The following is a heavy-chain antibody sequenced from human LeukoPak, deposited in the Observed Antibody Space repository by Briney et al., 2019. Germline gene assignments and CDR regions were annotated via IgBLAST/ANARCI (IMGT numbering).Heavy chain of an antibody. CDR1: GYSFTSYG. CDR2: ISAYNGNT. V-gene: IGHV1-18*01. D-gene: IGHD1-26*01. J-gene: IGHJ4*02. CDR3: ARDPAVTIVGATLFDY. Sequence: ASVKVSCKSSGYSFTSYGISWVRHAPGQGLEWMGWISAYNGNTNYPQKLQGRVTMTTDTSTSTAYMELRSLRSDDTAVYYCARDPAVTIVGATLFDYWGQGTLVTVSS.